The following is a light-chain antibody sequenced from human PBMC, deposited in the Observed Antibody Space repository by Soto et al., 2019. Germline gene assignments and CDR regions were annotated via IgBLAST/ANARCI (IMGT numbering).Light chain of an antibody. J-gene: IGKJ2*01. CDR3: QQYGSSSYT. CDR2: GAS. Sequence: EIALTQSPGTLSLSPGERATLSCRASQSVSSSYLAWYQQKPGQAPRLLIYGASSRATGIPDRFSGSGSGTDFTLTISRLEPEDFAVYYCQQYGSSSYTFGQGTKLAIK. V-gene: IGKV3-20*01. CDR1: QSVSSSY.